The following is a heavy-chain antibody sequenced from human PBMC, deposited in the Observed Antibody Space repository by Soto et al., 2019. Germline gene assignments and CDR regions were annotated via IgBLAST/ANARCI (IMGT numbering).Heavy chain of an antibody. D-gene: IGHD1-7*01. CDR3: ARGRSITGTRSFDY. Sequence: ASVKVSCKVSGYTLTELSMHWVRQAPGKGLEWMGWISAYNGNTNYAQKLQGRVTMTTDTSTSTAYMELRSLRSDDTAVYYCARGRSITGTRSFDYWGQGTLVTVSS. J-gene: IGHJ4*02. CDR2: ISAYNGNT. CDR1: GYTLTELS. V-gene: IGHV1-18*01.